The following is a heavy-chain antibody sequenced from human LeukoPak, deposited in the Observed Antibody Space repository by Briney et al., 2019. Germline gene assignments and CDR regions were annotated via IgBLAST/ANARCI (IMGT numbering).Heavy chain of an antibody. CDR2: VSGSGDTT. Sequence: GESLRLSCAASGFPFSSYAMSWVRQPPGKGLEWVSGVSGSGDTTYYADSVKGRFTISRDNSKNTLYLQMDSLRAEDAAVYYCAKSDYSDESGPPSSFEYWGQGTLVTVSS. CDR3: AKSDYSDESGPPSSFEY. V-gene: IGHV3-23*01. D-gene: IGHD3-3*01. CDR1: GFPFSSYA. J-gene: IGHJ4*02.